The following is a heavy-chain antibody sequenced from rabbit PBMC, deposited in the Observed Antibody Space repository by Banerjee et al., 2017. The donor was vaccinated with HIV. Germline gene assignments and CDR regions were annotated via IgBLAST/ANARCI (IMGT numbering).Heavy chain of an antibody. CDR1: GFSFSSNYW. D-gene: IGHD1-1*01. Sequence: EESGGDLVKPEGSLTLTCTASGFSFSSNYWLCWVRQAPGKGLEWIACIGAGSTYYATWAKGRFTISKTSSTTVTLQMTSLTAADTATYFCAREAYFGSSGDYPSYGMDLWGPGTLVTVS. CDR2: IGAGST. V-gene: IGHV1S45*01. CDR3: AREAYFGSSGDYPSYGMDL. J-gene: IGHJ6*01.